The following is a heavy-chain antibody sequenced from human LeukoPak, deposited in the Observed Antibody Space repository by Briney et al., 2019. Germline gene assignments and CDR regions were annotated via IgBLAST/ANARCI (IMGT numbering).Heavy chain of an antibody. Sequence: PGGSLRLSCSASGFSFSTYWMSWVRQAPGKGLEWVATINQDGSEKYYVDSVKGRFTISRDNAKNTLYLQMNSLRAEDTAVYYCAREYYGDYGYWGQGTLVTVSS. J-gene: IGHJ4*02. CDR3: AREYYGDYGY. CDR2: INQDGSEK. V-gene: IGHV3-7*01. D-gene: IGHD4-17*01. CDR1: GFSFSTYW.